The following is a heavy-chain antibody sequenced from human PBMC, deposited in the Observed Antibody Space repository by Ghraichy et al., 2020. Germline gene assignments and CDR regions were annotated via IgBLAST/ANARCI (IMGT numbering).Heavy chain of an antibody. Sequence: GGSLRLSCAASGFTFSRYVMHWVRQAPGEGLEWVALISSDGDKKYFADSVKGRFAISRDNSKTTVYLELDSVTLDDTGVYYCARGLDQADDVLFFDYLDYLDKWGQGTLVTVSS. D-gene: IGHD3/OR15-3a*01. J-gene: IGHJ4*02. CDR1: GFTFSRYV. V-gene: IGHV3-30*09. CDR3: ARGLDQADDVLFFDYLDYLDK. CDR2: ISSDGDKK.